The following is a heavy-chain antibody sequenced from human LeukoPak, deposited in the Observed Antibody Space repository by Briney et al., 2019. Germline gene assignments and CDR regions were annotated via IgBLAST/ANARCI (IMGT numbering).Heavy chain of an antibody. CDR2: IRHDGGDK. Sequence: GGSLRLSCAASGFTFSSYGMHWVRQAPGKGLECVASIRHDGGDKYYSESVKGRFTISKDNTKNRLFLYMNSLRPEDTAVYYCVRWSGTYPLYYLDYWGQGTLVTVSS. J-gene: IGHJ4*02. V-gene: IGHV3-30*02. D-gene: IGHD1-26*01. CDR3: VRWSGTYPLYYLDY. CDR1: GFTFSSYG.